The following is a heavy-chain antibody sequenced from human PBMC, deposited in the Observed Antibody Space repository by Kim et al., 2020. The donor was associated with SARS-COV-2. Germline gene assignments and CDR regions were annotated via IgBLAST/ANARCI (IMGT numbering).Heavy chain of an antibody. Sequence: EAVKGRFTIARDNSESTLYLHMNSLRAEDAAVYYCAQAHYNDSESSIWFDSWGQGTLVTVSS. J-gene: IGHJ5*01. V-gene: IGHV3-23*01. D-gene: IGHD3-16*01. CDR3: AQAHYNDSESSIWFDS.